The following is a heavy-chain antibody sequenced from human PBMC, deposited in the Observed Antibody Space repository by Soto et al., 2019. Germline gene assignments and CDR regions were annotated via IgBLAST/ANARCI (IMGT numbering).Heavy chain of an antibody. V-gene: IGHV2-5*02. CDR2: IYWDDDK. J-gene: IGHJ3*01. D-gene: IGHD6-19*01. CDR3: AHSPGGILVAGRPFHV. Sequence: QITLKESGPTLVKPTQTLTLTCTFSGFSLSTSGVGVGWIRQPPGKALEWLAVIYWDDDKRYSPSLKSRLTITQDSSKNQVVLTMTTMDPVDTATYYCAHSPGGILVAGRPFHVWGQGTMVTVSS. CDR1: GFSLSTSGVG.